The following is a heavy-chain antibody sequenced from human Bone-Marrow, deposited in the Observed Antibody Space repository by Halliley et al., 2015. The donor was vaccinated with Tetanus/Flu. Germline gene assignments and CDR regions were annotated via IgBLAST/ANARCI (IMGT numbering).Heavy chain of an antibody. J-gene: IGHJ5*02. CDR2: SSSSSQ. CDR3: ARAAAAGTTNWFAP. D-gene: IGHD6-13*01. V-gene: IGHV3-11*05. Sequence: SSSSSQNYADSVKGRFTIPRDTAKNSLYLQMNSLRAEDPAVYYCARAAAAGTTNWFAPWGQGTLVTVSS.